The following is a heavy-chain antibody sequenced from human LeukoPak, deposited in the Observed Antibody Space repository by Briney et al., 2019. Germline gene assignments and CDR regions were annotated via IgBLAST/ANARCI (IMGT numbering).Heavy chain of an antibody. J-gene: IGHJ3*02. CDR2: ISSSSSYI. D-gene: IGHD4/OR15-4a*01. Sequence: GGSLRLSCAASGFTFSSYSMNWVRQAPGKGLEWVSSISSSSSYIYYADSVKGRFTISRDNAKNSLYLQMNSLRAEDTAVYYCAREGLTHDAFDIWGQGTMVTVSS. V-gene: IGHV3-21*01. CDR3: AREGLTHDAFDI. CDR1: GFTFSSYS.